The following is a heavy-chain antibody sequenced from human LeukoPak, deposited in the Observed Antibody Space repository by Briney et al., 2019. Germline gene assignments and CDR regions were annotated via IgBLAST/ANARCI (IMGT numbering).Heavy chain of an antibody. D-gene: IGHD6-13*01. Sequence: GASVKVSCKASGYTFTGYYMHWVRQAPGQGLEWMGWINPNSGGTNYAQKFQGRVTMTRDMSTSTVYMELSSLRSEDTAVYYCARDRADSSSWYEVFDYWGQGTLVTVSS. CDR1: GYTFTGYY. CDR3: ARDRADSSSWYEVFDY. CDR2: INPNSGGT. J-gene: IGHJ4*02. V-gene: IGHV1-2*02.